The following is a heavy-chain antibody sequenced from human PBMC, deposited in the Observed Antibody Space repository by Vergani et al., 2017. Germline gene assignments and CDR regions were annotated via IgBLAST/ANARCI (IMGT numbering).Heavy chain of an antibody. CDR2: INPSGGST. Sequence: QVLLVQSGAEVKKPGASVRVSCKTSGYTFTNYYIHWVRQAPGQGLEWMGIINPSGGSTTYAQQFQGRLTMTRDTSTSTVYMDLSNLRSEDTAVYYGARPHGDIHPPDPRRLDYWGQGTLVTVSS. CDR1: GYTFTNYY. V-gene: IGHV1-46*03. CDR3: ARPHGDIHPPDPRRLDY. J-gene: IGHJ4*02.